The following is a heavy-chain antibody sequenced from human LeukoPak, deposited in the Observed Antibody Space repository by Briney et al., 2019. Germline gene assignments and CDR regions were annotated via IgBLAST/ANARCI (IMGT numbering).Heavy chain of an antibody. CDR1: GYTFTSYG. CDR2: ISAYNGNT. V-gene: IGHV1-18*01. CDR3: ARDSRNSYGYPDWQH. J-gene: IGHJ1*01. D-gene: IGHD5-18*01. Sequence: ASVKVSCKASGYTFTSYGISWVRQAPGQGLEWMGWISAYNGNTNYARKLQGRVTMTTDTSTSTAYMELRSLRSDDTAVYYCARDSRNSYGYPDWQHWGQGTLVTVSS.